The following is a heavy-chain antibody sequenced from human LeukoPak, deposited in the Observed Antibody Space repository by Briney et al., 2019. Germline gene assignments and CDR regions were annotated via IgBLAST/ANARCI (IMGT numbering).Heavy chain of an antibody. CDR1: GYTFSSYS. Sequence: GGSVRLSCEASGYTFSSYSMNWVRQAPGKGLEWVGSISSSSSYIHYADSVKGRFTISRDNAKNSLYLQMNSLRAEDTAVYYCARGGNYYDSSGGAFDIWGQGTMVTVSS. V-gene: IGHV3-21*01. CDR3: ARGGNYYDSSGGAFDI. CDR2: ISSSSSYI. J-gene: IGHJ3*02. D-gene: IGHD3-22*01.